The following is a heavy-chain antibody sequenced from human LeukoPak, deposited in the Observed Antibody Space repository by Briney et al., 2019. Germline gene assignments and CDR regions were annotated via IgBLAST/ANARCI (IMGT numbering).Heavy chain of an antibody. D-gene: IGHD2-2*01. CDR3: ARVVVVVPAAISYYYYMDV. J-gene: IGHJ6*03. Sequence: ASVKVSCKASGYTFTSYGISWVRQATGQGLEWMGWMNPNSGNTGYAQKFQGRVTITRNTSISTVYMELSSLRSEDTAVYYCARVVVVVPAAISYYYYMDVWGKGTTVTVSS. CDR2: MNPNSGNT. CDR1: GYTFTSYG. V-gene: IGHV1-8*03.